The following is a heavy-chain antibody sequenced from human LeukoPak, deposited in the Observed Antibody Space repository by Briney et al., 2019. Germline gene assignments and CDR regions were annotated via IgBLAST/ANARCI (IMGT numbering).Heavy chain of an antibody. Sequence: PGGSLRLSCAASGFTFSSYGMHWVRQAPGKGLEWVAVIWYDGSNKYYADSVKGRFTISRDNSKNTLYLQMNSLRAEDTAVYYCARPYYYDSSGYAPGPSDYWGQGTLVTVSS. CDR2: IWYDGSNK. J-gene: IGHJ4*02. D-gene: IGHD3-22*01. CDR3: ARPYYYDSSGYAPGPSDY. CDR1: GFTFSSYG. V-gene: IGHV3-33*01.